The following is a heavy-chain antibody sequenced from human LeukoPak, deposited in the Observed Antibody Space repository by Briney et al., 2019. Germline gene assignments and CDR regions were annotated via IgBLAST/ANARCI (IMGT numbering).Heavy chain of an antibody. CDR1: GGSLSTLY. D-gene: IGHD1-1*01. Sequence: PETLSLTCIVSGGSLSTLYCSWDRPPPREGRGWDGYIYTSGSTNYNPTRKCRVTISVDTSKNQFPLKLSSVTAADTAVYYCARRAWNAHYYFDYWGQGTLVTVSS. J-gene: IGHJ4*02. V-gene: IGHV4-4*09. CDR2: IYTSGST. CDR3: ARRAWNAHYYFDY.